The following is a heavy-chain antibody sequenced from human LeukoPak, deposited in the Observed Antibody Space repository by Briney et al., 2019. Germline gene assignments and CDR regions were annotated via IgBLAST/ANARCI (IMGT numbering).Heavy chain of an antibody. CDR2: IWYGGSNK. J-gene: IGHJ4*02. V-gene: IGHV3-33*08. D-gene: IGHD6-13*01. CDR1: GFTFSSYG. Sequence: PGRSLRLSCAASGFTFSSYGMHWVRQAPGKGLEWVAVIWYGGSNKYYADSVKGRFTISRDNSKNTLYLQMNSLRAEDTAVYYCAIRIAAAGTFEVDYWGQGTLVTVSS. CDR3: AIRIAAAGTFEVDY.